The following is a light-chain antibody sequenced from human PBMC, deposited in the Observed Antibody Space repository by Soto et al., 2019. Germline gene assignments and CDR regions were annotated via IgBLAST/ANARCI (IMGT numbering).Light chain of an antibody. CDR1: QSSNSW. CDR2: DAS. CDR3: QQYISYRT. Sequence: DIRIPLLASTLSASVSDRVTITCRARQSSNSWLAWYQQKPGKAPKLLIYDASILESGVPSRFSGSGSGTEFTLTISSLQPDDFATYYCQQYISYRTFGQGTKVEI. J-gene: IGKJ1*01. V-gene: IGKV1-5*01.